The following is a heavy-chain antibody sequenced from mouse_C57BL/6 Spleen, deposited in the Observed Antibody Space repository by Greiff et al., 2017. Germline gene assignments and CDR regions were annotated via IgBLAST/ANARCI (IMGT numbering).Heavy chain of an antibody. Sequence: EVQLQQSGPELVKPGASVKISCKASGYTFTDYYMNWVKQSHGKSLEWIGDINPNNGGTSYNQKFKGKATLTVDKSSSTAYMELRSLTSEDSAVXYCATGSSYAMDYWGQGTSVTVSS. CDR3: ATGSSYAMDY. CDR1: GYTFTDYY. V-gene: IGHV1-26*01. J-gene: IGHJ4*01. CDR2: INPNNGGT. D-gene: IGHD1-1*01.